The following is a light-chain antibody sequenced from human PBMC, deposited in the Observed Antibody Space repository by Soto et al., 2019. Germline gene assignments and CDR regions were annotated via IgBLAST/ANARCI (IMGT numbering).Light chain of an antibody. V-gene: IGLV2-14*01. CDR3: SSYTTTTSIVV. CDR2: DVS. J-gene: IGLJ3*02. CDR1: SSDIGDYNY. Sequence: QSALTQPASVSGSPGQSITISCTGTSSDIGDYNYVSWYQQYPGKVPKLVIYDVSHRPSGVSNRFSGSKSGNTASLTISGLQAEDEADYYCSSYTTTTSIVVFGGGTKVTVL.